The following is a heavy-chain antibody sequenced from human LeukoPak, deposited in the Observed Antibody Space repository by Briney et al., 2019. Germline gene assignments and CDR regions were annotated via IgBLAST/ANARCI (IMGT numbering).Heavy chain of an antibody. V-gene: IGHV3-23*01. CDR2: ISDSGDNT. Sequence: SMSLSCALYAFTFSNYSMSWVRQAQGEGLEWVSTISDSGDNTYSADSVTGQFTISRDNSKNTLYLQMHSLRVEDTAVYYCGKDLKDTALLWGQGTLVTVSP. J-gene: IGHJ4*02. CDR1: AFTFSNYS. D-gene: IGHD5-18*01. CDR3: GKDLKDTALL.